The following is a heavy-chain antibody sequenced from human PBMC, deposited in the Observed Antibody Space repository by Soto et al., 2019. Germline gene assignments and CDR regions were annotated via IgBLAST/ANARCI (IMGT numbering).Heavy chain of an antibody. CDR2: TRDKANSYTT. D-gene: IGHD3-22*01. CDR3: ARAKYYDSSGYYYPYYYYGMDV. CDR1: GFTFSDHY. V-gene: IGHV3-72*01. J-gene: IGHJ6*02. Sequence: EAQLVESGGGLVQPGGSLRLSCAASGFTFSDHYMDWVRQAPGKWLEWVGRTRDKANSYTTEYAASVKGRLTISRDDSKNSLYLQMNSRKTEDTAVYYCARAKYYDSSGYYYPYYYYGMDVWGQGTTVTVSS.